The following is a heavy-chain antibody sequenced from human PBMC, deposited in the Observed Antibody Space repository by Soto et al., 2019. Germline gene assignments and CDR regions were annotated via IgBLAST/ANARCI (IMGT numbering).Heavy chain of an antibody. V-gene: IGHV4-30-4*01. CDR3: ARAMVRGVIRYYYYGMDV. CDR2: IYYSGST. Sequence: KPSETLSLTCTVSGGSISSGDYYWSWIRQPPGKGLEWIGYIYYSGSTYYNPSLKSRVTISVDTSKNQFSLKLSSVTAADTAVYYCARAMVRGVIRYYYYGMDVWGQGTTVTVSS. CDR1: GGSISSGDYY. J-gene: IGHJ6*02. D-gene: IGHD3-10*01.